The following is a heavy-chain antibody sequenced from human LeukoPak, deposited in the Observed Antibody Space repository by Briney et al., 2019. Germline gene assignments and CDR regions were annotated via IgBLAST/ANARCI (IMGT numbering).Heavy chain of an antibody. CDR2: IYTSGST. Sequence: PSETLSLTCTVSGGSISSYYWSWIRQPAGKGLEWIGRIYTSGSTNYNPSLKSRVTMSADTSKNQFSLKLSSVTAADTAVYYCARDPLYYYDSSGYSRLWGQGTLVTVSS. D-gene: IGHD3-22*01. V-gene: IGHV4-4*07. CDR3: ARDPLYYYDSSGYSRL. J-gene: IGHJ4*02. CDR1: GGSISSYY.